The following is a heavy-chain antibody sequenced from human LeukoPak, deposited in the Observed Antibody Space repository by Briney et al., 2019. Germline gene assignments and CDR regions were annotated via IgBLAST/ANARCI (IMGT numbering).Heavy chain of an antibody. Sequence: ASVKVSCKASGSTFSRFAMSWVRRAPRQGLEWMGGIIPIFGTANYAQKFQGRVTITADESTSTAYMELSSLRSEDTAVYYCARHAVVTAMNLRDAFDIWGQGTMVTVSS. J-gene: IGHJ3*02. CDR2: IIPIFGTA. CDR3: ARHAVVTAMNLRDAFDI. CDR1: GSTFSRFA. V-gene: IGHV1-69*13. D-gene: IGHD2-21*02.